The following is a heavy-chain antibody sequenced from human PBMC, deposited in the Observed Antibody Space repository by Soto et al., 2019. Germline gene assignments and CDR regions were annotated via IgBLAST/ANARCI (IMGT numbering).Heavy chain of an antibody. Sequence: GESLKISCNASGYRITSYWIAWVRQMPGQGLEWMGIIFPDDSDTRYSPSFQGQVTISVDKSISTAYLQWSSLKASDSAMYYCTRGGVSTRSFDYWGQGTLVTVSS. CDR3: TRGGVSTRSFDY. V-gene: IGHV5-51*01. D-gene: IGHD3-3*01. CDR1: GYRITSYW. J-gene: IGHJ4*02. CDR2: IFPDDSDT.